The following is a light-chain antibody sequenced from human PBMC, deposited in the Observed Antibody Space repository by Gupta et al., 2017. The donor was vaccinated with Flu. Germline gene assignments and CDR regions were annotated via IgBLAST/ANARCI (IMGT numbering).Light chain of an antibody. CDR3: MQALQTPLT. CDR2: LGA. CDR1: QSLLQSTGYNY. Sequence: VTPGEQPSMSCRSSQSLLQSTGYNYLDGYLQKTGQSPQLMSYLGATRASGVPDRFSGSGSGTDVTLKINRVEAEDGGVYFCMQALQTPLTFGGGTKVEIQ. J-gene: IGKJ4*01. V-gene: IGKV2-28*01.